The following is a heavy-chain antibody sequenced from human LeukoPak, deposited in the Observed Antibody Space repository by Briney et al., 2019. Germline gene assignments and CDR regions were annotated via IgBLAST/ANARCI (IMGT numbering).Heavy chain of an antibody. CDR2: ISGSGGGSVGGT. J-gene: IGHJ4*02. CDR3: ARGGPGRSSPNCCGERDY. V-gene: IGHV3-23*01. D-gene: IGHD2-2*01. CDR1: GFTFSNYA. Sequence: GGSLRLACAASGFTFSNYAMRWVRQAPGKGLEWVSGISGSGGGSVGGTYYADSVKGRFTISRDNSKSTLYLQMNSLRPEDTAVFFCARGGPGRSSPNCCGERDYGARGPRVTVS.